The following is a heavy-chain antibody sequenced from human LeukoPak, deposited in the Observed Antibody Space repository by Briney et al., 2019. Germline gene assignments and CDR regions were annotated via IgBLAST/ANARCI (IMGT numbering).Heavy chain of an antibody. CDR3: AKDWRRIAVAGISPFDY. J-gene: IGHJ4*02. CDR2: ISGSGGST. D-gene: IGHD6-19*01. V-gene: IGHV3-23*01. CDR1: GFTFSSYA. Sequence: PGGSLRLSCAASGFTFSSYAMSWVRQAPGKGLEWVSAISGSGGSTYYADSVKGRFAISRDNSKNTLYLQMNSLRAEDTAVYYCAKDWRRIAVAGISPFDYWGQGTLVTVSS.